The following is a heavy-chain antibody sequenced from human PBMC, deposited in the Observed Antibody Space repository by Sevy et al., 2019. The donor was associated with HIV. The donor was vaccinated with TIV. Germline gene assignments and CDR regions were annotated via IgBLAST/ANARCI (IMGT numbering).Heavy chain of an antibody. CDR3: TKVDFGGEGGFDL. V-gene: IGHV3-23*01. Sequence: GGSLRLSCAASGFTFSNYGMSWVRQAPGKGLEWVSGISGSGGRTHYADSVKGRFTISRDNSKNTLYLQMNSLRAEDTAVYYCTKVDFGGEGGFDLWGQGTMVTVSS. D-gene: IGHD3-3*01. CDR1: GFTFSNYG. CDR2: ISGSGGRT. J-gene: IGHJ3*01.